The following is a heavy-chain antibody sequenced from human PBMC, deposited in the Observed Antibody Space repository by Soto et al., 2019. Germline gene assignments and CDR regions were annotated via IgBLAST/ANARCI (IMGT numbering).Heavy chain of an antibody. J-gene: IGHJ6*03. CDR3: ARVFGYDILTGYYREGVYYYYMDV. CDR2: IYYSGST. D-gene: IGHD3-9*01. CDR1: GGSISSYY. V-gene: IGHV4-59*01. Sequence: PSETLSLTCTVSGGSISSYYWSWIRQPPGKGLEWIGYIYYSGSTNCNPSLKSRVTISVDTSKNQFSLKLSSVTAADTAVYYCARVFGYDILTGYYREGVYYYYMDVWGKGTTVTVSS.